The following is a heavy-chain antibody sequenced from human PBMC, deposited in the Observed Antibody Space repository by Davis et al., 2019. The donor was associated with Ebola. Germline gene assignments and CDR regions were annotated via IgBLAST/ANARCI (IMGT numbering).Heavy chain of an antibody. CDR2: INHSGST. CDR3: ARILGVRGVISWANWFDP. D-gene: IGHD3-10*01. J-gene: IGHJ5*02. CDR1: GGPFSYYY. Sequence: SETLSLTCVIHGGPFSYYYWSWIRQPPGKGLEWIGEINHSGSTNYNPSLKSRVTISVDTSKNQFSLKLSSVTAADTAVYYCARILGVRGVISWANWFDPWGQGTLVTVSS. V-gene: IGHV4-34*01.